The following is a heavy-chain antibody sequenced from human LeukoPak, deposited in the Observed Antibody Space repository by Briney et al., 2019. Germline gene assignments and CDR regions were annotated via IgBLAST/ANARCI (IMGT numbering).Heavy chain of an antibody. J-gene: IGHJ4*02. V-gene: IGHV1-18*01. CDR3: ARAKYYYGSGSYYPDY. CDR2: ISAYNGNT. Sequence: GASVKVSCKASGYTFTSFGISWVRQAPGQGLEWMGWISAYNGNTNYAQKLQGRVTMTTDTSTSTAYMELRSLRSDDTAVYYCARAKYYYGSGSYYPDYWGQGTLVTVSS. D-gene: IGHD3-10*01. CDR1: GYTFTSFG.